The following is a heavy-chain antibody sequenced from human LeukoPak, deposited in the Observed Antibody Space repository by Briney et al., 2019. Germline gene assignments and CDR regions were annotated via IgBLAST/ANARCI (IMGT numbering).Heavy chain of an antibody. Sequence: ASVKVSCKASGYTFTGYYMHWVRQAPGQGLEWMGWINPNSGGTNYAQKLQGRVTMTRDTSISTAYMELSRLRSDDTAVYYCATIRGSYGAYFDYWGQGTLVTVSS. J-gene: IGHJ4*02. V-gene: IGHV1-2*02. CDR1: GYTFTGYY. CDR3: ATIRGSYGAYFDY. CDR2: INPNSGGT. D-gene: IGHD3-16*01.